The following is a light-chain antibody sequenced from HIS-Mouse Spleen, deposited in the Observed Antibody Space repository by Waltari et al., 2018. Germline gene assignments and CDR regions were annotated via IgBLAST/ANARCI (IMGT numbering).Light chain of an antibody. CDR1: QSIVYSDGNTY. V-gene: IGKV2-30*01. Sequence: DVVMTQSPLSLPVTLGQPASISCRSSQSIVYSDGNTYLNWFQPRPGQSPRRLIYKVSNRDSGVPDRFSGSGAGTDFTLKISRVEAEDVGVYYCMQGTHWPLTFGGGTK. CDR2: KVS. CDR3: MQGTHWPLT. J-gene: IGKJ4*01.